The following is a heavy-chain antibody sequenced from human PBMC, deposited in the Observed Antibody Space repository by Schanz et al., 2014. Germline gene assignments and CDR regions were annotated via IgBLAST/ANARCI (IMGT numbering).Heavy chain of an antibody. V-gene: IGHV1-69*04. J-gene: IGHJ5*02. CDR3: AREVGLYDRGWFDP. Sequence: QLQLVQSGAEVKKPGSSVKVSCKASGGTFSTYPINWLRQAPGQGLEWMGRIIPIHGIVNYAQRFQDRVRITADKSASTAYMELSSLRSEDTAVYYCAREVGLYDRGWFDPWGQGTLVTVSS. D-gene: IGHD3-22*01. CDR2: IIPIHGIV. CDR1: GGTFSTYP.